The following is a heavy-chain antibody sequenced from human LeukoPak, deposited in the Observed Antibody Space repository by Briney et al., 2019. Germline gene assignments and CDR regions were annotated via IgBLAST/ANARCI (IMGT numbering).Heavy chain of an antibody. CDR1: GFTFSSYG. V-gene: IGHV3-23*01. D-gene: IGHD2-8*01. CDR3: AKGQYCPNGLCPPTRFDP. J-gene: IGHJ5*02. Sequence: PGGTLRLSCAASGFTFSSYGMSWVRQAPGKGLEWVSAISGSGGSTYYADSVTGRLTISRDNSKNTVYLQMNSLRAEDTAVYYCAKGQYCPNGLCPPTRFDPWGQGTLVTVSS. CDR2: ISGSGGST.